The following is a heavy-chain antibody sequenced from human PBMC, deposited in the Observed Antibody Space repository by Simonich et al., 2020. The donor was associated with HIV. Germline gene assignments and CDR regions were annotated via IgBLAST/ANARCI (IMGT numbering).Heavy chain of an antibody. V-gene: IGHV4-34*01. Sequence: QVQLQQWGAGLLKPSEPLSLTCAVYGGYLSHYYWTWIRQPPGKGLEGIGEINHSGSTNYNPSLKSRVTISVDTSKTQFSLKLTSVTAADTAVYYCARHSAGIAARRYWYFDLWGRGTLVTVSS. CDR2: INHSGST. D-gene: IGHD6-6*01. J-gene: IGHJ2*01. CDR3: ARHSAGIAARRYWYFDL. CDR1: GGYLSHYY.